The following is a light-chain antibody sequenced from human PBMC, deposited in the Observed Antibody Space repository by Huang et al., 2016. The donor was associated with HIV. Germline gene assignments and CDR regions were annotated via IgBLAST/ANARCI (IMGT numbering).Light chain of an antibody. CDR1: QSIRNY. Sequence: DIQMTQSPSPLSASVGDRVTISCRASQSIRNYLNWYQEKPGKAPNLLIYAASSLQSGVPSRFIGSGSGTDFTLTTSSLQPEDFATYYCQQSYNTPITFGQGTRLEIK. V-gene: IGKV1-39*01. CDR2: AAS. J-gene: IGKJ5*01. CDR3: QQSYNTPIT.